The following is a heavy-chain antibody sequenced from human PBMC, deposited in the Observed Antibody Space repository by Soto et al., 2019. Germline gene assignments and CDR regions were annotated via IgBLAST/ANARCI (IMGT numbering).Heavy chain of an antibody. CDR1: GFTFSSYA. V-gene: IGHV3-30-3*01. CDR3: ARDWGQQLVSYYFDY. Sequence: VQLVESGGGVVQPGRSLRLSCAASGFTFSSYAMHWVRQAPGKGLEWVAVISYDGSNKYYADSVKGRFTISRDNSKNTLYLQMNSLRAEDTAVYYCARDWGQQLVSYYFDYWGQGTLVTVSS. CDR2: ISYDGSNK. D-gene: IGHD6-13*01. J-gene: IGHJ4*02.